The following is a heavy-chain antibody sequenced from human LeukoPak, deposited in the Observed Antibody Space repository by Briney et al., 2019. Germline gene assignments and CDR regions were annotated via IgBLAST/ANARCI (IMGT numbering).Heavy chain of an antibody. Sequence: SETLPLTCTVSGGSISSYYWSWIRQPPGKGLEWIGYIYYSGSTNYNPSLKSRVTISVDTSKNQFSLKLSSVTAADTAVYYCARASGVVGATGFDYWGQGTLVTVSS. J-gene: IGHJ4*02. D-gene: IGHD1-26*01. V-gene: IGHV4-59*01. CDR1: GGSISSYY. CDR3: ARASGVVGATGFDY. CDR2: IYYSGST.